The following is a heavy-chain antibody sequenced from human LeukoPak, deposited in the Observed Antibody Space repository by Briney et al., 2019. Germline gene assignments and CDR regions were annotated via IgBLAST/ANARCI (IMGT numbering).Heavy chain of an antibody. Sequence: PGGSLRLSCAASGNYWMHWVRQAPGKGLVWVSHINGDGSWTTYADSVKGRFTVSRDNAKNTLYLQVNNLRAEDTAVYYCARGPNSNWSGLDFWGQGTLLTVSS. CDR2: INGDGSWT. CDR1: GNYW. J-gene: IGHJ4*02. D-gene: IGHD6-6*01. CDR3: ARGPNSNWSGLDF. V-gene: IGHV3-74*01.